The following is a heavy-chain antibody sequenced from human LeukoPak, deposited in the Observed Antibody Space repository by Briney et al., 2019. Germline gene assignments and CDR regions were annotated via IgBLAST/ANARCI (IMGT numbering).Heavy chain of an antibody. CDR2: IYPGDSDT. Sequence: GASLKSSWKGSGYSFTSYWRGWVRQMPGKGLEGMGIIYPGDSDTRYSPSFQGQVTLSADKSISTAYLQWSSLKASDTAMYYCARQPGYSSSWYEYWGQGTLVTVSS. D-gene: IGHD6-13*01. J-gene: IGHJ4*02. V-gene: IGHV5-51*01. CDR3: ARQPGYSSSWYEY. CDR1: GYSFTSYW.